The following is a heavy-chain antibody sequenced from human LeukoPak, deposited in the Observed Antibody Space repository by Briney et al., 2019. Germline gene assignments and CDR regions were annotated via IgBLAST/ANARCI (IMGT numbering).Heavy chain of an antibody. V-gene: IGHV1-2*02. CDR1: GYTFTGYY. J-gene: IGHJ4*02. CDR3: ARADPVVAATDFDY. Sequence: ASVKVSCKASGYTFTGYYMHRVRQAPGQGLEWMGWINPNSGGTNYAQKFQGRVTMTRDTSISTAYMELSRLRSDDTAVYYCARADPVVAATDFDYWGQGTLVTVSS. CDR2: INPNSGGT. D-gene: IGHD2-15*01.